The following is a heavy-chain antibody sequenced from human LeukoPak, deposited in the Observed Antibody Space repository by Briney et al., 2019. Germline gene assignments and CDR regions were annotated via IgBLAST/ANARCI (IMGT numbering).Heavy chain of an antibody. J-gene: IGHJ4*02. CDR1: GFTFSSYG. Sequence: PGGSLRLSCAASGFTFSSYGMHWVRQAPGKGLEWVAFIRYDGSNKYYADSVKGRFTISRDNSKNTLYLQMNSLRAEDTALYYCVRDQALEGATGTFDYRGQGTLVTVSS. V-gene: IGHV3-30*02. CDR2: IRYDGSNK. D-gene: IGHD1-26*01. CDR3: VRDQALEGATGTFDY.